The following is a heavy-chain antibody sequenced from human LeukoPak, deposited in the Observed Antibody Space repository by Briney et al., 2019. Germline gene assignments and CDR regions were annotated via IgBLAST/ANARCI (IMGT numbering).Heavy chain of an antibody. V-gene: IGHV3-11*01. J-gene: IGHJ4*02. CDR1: GFSFSDSY. CDR3: ARVYSYGLYYFHY. CDR2: ISSGGSTI. Sequence: TGGSLRLSCAASGFSFSDSYMTWIRQAPGKGLECISYISSGGSTIYYADSVKGRFTISRDNAKNSLYLQMNSLRAEDTAVYYCARVYSYGLYYFHYWGQGTLVTVSS. D-gene: IGHD5-18*01.